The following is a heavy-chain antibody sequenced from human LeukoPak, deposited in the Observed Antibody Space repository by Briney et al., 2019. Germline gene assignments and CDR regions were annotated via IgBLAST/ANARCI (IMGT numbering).Heavy chain of an antibody. CDR2: IYSSGST. CDR1: GGSISSGGYY. CDR3: ARDWLSGYAAH. Sequence: SETLSLTCTVSGGSISSGGYYWSWIRQPPGKGLEWIGSIYSSGSTNYSPSLKSRVIISVDTSKNQFSLKLSSVTAADTAVYYCARDWLSGYAAHWGQGTLVTVSS. J-gene: IGHJ4*02. V-gene: IGHV4-61*08. D-gene: IGHD5-12*01.